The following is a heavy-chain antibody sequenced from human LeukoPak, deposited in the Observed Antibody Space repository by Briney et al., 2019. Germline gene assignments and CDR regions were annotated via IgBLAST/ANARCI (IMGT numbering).Heavy chain of an antibody. CDR2: IYHSGST. CDR3: ATLSLPSYFDY. V-gene: IGHV4-4*02. CDR1: GGSISSSNW. Sequence: SETLSLTCAVSGGSISSSNWWNWVRQPPGKGLEWIGEIYHSGSTNHNPSLKTRLTISVDKSKNQFSLKLSSVTAADTAIYYCATLSLPSYFDYWGQGALVTVSS. J-gene: IGHJ4*02.